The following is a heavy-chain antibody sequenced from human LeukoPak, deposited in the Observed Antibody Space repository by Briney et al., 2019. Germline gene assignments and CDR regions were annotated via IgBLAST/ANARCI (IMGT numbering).Heavy chain of an antibody. J-gene: IGHJ4*02. Sequence: GGSLRLSCAASGFTFDDHGMSWVRQAPGKGLERVSGINWNGGSTRYADSVKGRFTISRDDAKNSLYLQMNSLRAEDTALYYCARRYSSSSKGFDYWGQGTLVTVSS. CDR2: INWNGGST. CDR1: GFTFDDHG. V-gene: IGHV3-20*04. CDR3: ARRYSSSSKGFDY. D-gene: IGHD6-6*01.